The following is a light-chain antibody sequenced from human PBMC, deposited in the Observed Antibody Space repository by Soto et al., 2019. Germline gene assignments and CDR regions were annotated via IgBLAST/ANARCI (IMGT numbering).Light chain of an antibody. CDR1: PSVSSY. V-gene: IGKV3-11*01. J-gene: IGKJ5*01. CDR2: DAS. CDR3: QQRFNWPPIT. Sequence: EILLTQSPATLSLSPGERATLSCRASPSVSSYLAWYQHKPGQAPRLLIYDASNRASGIPARFSGSGSGTDFTLTISSLEPEDFAVYYCQQRFNWPPITFGQGTRLEIK.